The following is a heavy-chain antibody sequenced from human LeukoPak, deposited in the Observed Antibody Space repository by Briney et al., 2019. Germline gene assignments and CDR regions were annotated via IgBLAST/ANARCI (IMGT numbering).Heavy chain of an antibody. Sequence: ASVKVSCKASGYTFTSYGISWVRPAPGQGLEWMGWISAYNGNTNYAQKLQGRVTMTTDTSTSTAYMELRSLRSDDTAVYYCARGSSAPGGDYYYGMDVWGQGTTVTVSS. CDR2: ISAYNGNT. D-gene: IGHD3-10*01. V-gene: IGHV1-18*01. CDR3: ARGSSAPGGDYYYGMDV. CDR1: GYTFTSYG. J-gene: IGHJ6*02.